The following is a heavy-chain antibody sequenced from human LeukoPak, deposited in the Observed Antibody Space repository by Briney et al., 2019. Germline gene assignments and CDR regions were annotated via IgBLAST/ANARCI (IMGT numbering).Heavy chain of an antibody. CDR3: ATEVGADYDFWSGYSY. CDR2: IRSKANSYAT. CDR1: GFTFSGSA. D-gene: IGHD3-3*01. J-gene: IGHJ4*02. Sequence: GGSLKLSCAASGFTFSGSAMHWVRQASGKGLEWVGRIRSKANSYATAYAASVKGRFTISRDDSKNTAYLQMNSLKTEDTAVYYCATEVGADYDFWSGYSYWGQGTLVTVSS. V-gene: IGHV3-73*01.